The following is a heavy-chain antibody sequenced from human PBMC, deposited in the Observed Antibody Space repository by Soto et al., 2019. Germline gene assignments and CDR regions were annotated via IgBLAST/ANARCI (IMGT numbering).Heavy chain of an antibody. J-gene: IGHJ4*02. CDR1: GFTFSNYA. Sequence: PGGSLRLSCAASGFTFSNYAMSWVRQAPGKGLEWVSAISASGGTAYYADSVKGRFTISRDNSKNTLYLQMNSLRAEDTAVYYCAKDLGYCISTSCYGYFDYWGQGTLVTVSS. D-gene: IGHD2-2*01. V-gene: IGHV3-23*01. CDR2: ISASGGTA. CDR3: AKDLGYCISTSCYGYFDY.